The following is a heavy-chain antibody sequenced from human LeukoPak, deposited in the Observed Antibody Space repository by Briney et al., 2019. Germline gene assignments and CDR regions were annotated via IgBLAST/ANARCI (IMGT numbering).Heavy chain of an antibody. CDR2: INPNSGGT. V-gene: IGHV1-2*02. D-gene: IGHD4-17*01. CDR1: GYTFTGYY. CDR3: ARDNGNYWFDY. Sequence: ASVKVSCKPSGYTFTGYYMHWVRQAPRQGVEWMGWINPNSGGTNYAQKFQGRVTMTRDTSISTAYMELTRLRPYDTAAYYCARDNGNYWFDYWGEGTPVTVP. J-gene: IGHJ4*02.